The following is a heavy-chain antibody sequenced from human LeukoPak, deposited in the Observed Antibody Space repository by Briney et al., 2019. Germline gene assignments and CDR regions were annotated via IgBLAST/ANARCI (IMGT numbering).Heavy chain of an antibody. V-gene: IGHV4-4*02. Sequence: SGTLSLTCVVSGASIDSDNWWSWVRQPPGKGLEWIGYIYDSGSTNYNPSLKSRVTISVDTSKNKFSLKLSSVTAADTAVYYCARGGSYLGHCDYWGQGSLVTVSS. J-gene: IGHJ4*02. CDR1: GASIDSDNW. D-gene: IGHD1-26*01. CDR3: ARGGSYLGHCDY. CDR2: IYDSGST.